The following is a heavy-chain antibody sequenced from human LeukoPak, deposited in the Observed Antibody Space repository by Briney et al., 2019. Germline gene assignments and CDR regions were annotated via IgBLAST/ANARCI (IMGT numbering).Heavy chain of an antibody. V-gene: IGHV4-38-2*01. CDR1: GDSITSAYY. CDR2: FYHIGST. CDR3: ARAAGGSRFYFDY. D-gene: IGHD1-1*01. J-gene: IGHJ4*02. Sequence: SETLSLTCAVSGDSITSAYYWAWIRQPPGKGREWIGSFYHIGSTYYNPSLTSRLNMSADKSKHQFSLKLNSVAAADTAVYYCARAAGGSRFYFDYWGQGTLVTASS.